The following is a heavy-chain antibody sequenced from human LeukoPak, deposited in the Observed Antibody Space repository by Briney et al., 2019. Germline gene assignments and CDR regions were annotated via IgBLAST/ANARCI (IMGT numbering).Heavy chain of an antibody. CDR1: GVTFATSV. CDR3: AADWGAGGGAL. V-gene: IGHV1-58*02. Sequence: SVKVSCKPSGVTFATSVMQWVRQARGQRLEWIGWVVVGSGNTNYAQNFQERVTITRDMSTSTAYMELSSLRSEDTAVYYCAADWGAGGGALWGQGTLVTVSS. J-gene: IGHJ4*02. D-gene: IGHD3-16*01. CDR2: VVVGSGNT.